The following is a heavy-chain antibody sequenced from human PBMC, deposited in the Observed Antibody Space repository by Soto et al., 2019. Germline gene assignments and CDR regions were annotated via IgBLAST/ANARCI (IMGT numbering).Heavy chain of an antibody. CDR2: IYYSGST. D-gene: IGHD4-17*01. V-gene: IGHV4-59*01. J-gene: IGHJ4*02. CDR1: GGSISSYY. CDR3: ASYGDYARGLDY. Sequence: ETLSLTCTVSGGSISSYYWSWIRQPPGKGLEWIGYIYYSGSTNYNPSLKSRVTISVDTSKNQFSLKLSSVTAADTAVYYCASYGDYARGLDYWGQGTLVTVSS.